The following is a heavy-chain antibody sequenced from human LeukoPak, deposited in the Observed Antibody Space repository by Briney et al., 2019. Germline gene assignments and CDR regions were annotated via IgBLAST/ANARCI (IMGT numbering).Heavy chain of an antibody. CDR3: ARGAWQALDY. J-gene: IGHJ4*02. D-gene: IGHD5-12*01. V-gene: IGHV1-8*01. CDR1: GYTFTSYD. CDR2: MNPNSGNT. Sequence: ASVKVSCKASGYTFTSYDINWVRQATGQGLEWMGWMNPNSGNTGYAQKFQGRVTMTRDTSTTTVYMELSSLRSEDTAVYYCARGAWQALDYWGQGTLVTVSS.